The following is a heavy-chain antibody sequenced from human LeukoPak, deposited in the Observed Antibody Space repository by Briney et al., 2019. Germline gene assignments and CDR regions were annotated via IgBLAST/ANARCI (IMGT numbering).Heavy chain of an antibody. CDR3: ARGSTRCYECSFF. V-gene: IGHV3-66*01. Sequence: PGGSLRPSCVTSGFTVSSNYMSWVRQAPGKGLEWVSLINSAGSYYADSVKGRFTISRDTSKNTLYLQMNSLRAEDTAVYYCARGSTRCYECSFFWGQGTLVTVSS. J-gene: IGHJ4*02. CDR1: GFTVSSNY. CDR2: INSAGS. D-gene: IGHD2-2*01.